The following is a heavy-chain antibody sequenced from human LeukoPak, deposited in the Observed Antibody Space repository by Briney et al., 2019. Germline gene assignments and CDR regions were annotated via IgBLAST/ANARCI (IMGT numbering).Heavy chain of an antibody. V-gene: IGHV4-61*02. D-gene: IGHD1-26*01. CDR2: LYTGGTT. CDR1: GGSISSGSYY. CDR3: ARGGNYWPQWWFDP. J-gene: IGHJ5*02. Sequence: PSETLSLTCTVSGGSISSGSYYWSWIRQPAGKGLEWIGRLYTGGTTNYNPSLKSRVTISIDTSKNQFSLKLSSVTAADTAVYYCARGGNYWPQWWFDPWGRGTLVSVSS.